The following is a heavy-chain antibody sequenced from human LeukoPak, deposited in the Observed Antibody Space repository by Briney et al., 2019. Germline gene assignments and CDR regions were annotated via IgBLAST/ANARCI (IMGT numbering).Heavy chain of an antibody. Sequence: GSSVKVSFKASGGTFTSYAISWVRQAPGQGLECMGWISTYTGNTDYAQKLQGRVTMTTDTSTSTAYMELRSLSSDDTAVYYCARVLVVSSDAFDIWGQGTMVTVSS. CDR3: ARVLVVSSDAFDI. J-gene: IGHJ3*02. CDR1: GGTFTSYA. V-gene: IGHV1-18*01. CDR2: ISTYTGNT. D-gene: IGHD3-22*01.